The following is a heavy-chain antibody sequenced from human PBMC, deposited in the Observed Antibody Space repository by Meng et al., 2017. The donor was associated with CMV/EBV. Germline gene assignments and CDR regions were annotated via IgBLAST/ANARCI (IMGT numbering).Heavy chain of an antibody. CDR1: GFTFSSYA. D-gene: IGHD1-7*01. V-gene: IGHV3-48*03. CDR3: ARDRVDGITGTTSGYDY. J-gene: IGHJ4*02. CDR2: ISSSGSTI. Sequence: GESLKISCAASGFTFSSYAMSWVRQAPGKGLEWVSYISSSGSTIYYADSVKGRFTISRDNAKNSLYLQMNSLRAEDTAVYYCARDRVDGITGTTSGYDYWGQGTLVTVSS.